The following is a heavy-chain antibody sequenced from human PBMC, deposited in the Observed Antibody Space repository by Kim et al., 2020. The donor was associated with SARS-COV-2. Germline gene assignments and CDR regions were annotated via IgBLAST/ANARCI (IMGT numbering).Heavy chain of an antibody. D-gene: IGHD6-13*01. CDR2: SDK. V-gene: IGHV3-30*01. J-gene: IGHJ4*02. Sequence: SDKYYVESVKGRFTISRDNSKNTLYLQMNSLSAEDTAVYYCARVTAAGGDWGQGTLVTVSS. CDR3: ARVTAAGGD.